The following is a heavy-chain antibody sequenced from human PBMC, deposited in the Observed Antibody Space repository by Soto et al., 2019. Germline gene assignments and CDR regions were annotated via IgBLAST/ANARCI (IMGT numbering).Heavy chain of an antibody. CDR3: VRGGSCTNGVCSVFDY. CDR1: GGSVSSVGYY. V-gene: IGHV4-31*03. CDR2: ITYSGNT. D-gene: IGHD2-8*01. Sequence: SETLSLTCTVSGGSVSSVGYYWSWIRQHPGKGLEWIGYITYSGNTYYNPSLESRVTMSADTSKNQFSLKLSSVTAADTAVYFCVRGGSCTNGVCSVFDYWGQGILVTVSS. J-gene: IGHJ4*02.